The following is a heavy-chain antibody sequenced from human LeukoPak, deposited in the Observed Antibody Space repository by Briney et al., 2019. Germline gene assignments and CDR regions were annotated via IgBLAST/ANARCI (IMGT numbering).Heavy chain of an antibody. CDR1: GFTFTNFW. D-gene: IGHD3-10*01. CDR2: INNDGGST. Sequence: GGSLRLSCAASGFTFTNFWMHWVRQAPGKGLVWVSRINNDGGSTNYADSVKGRFTISRDNAKNTLYLQMNSLRAEDTAVYYCASGGSGSYSAAFFDPWGQGTLVTVSS. J-gene: IGHJ5*02. CDR3: ASGGSGSYSAAFFDP. V-gene: IGHV3-74*01.